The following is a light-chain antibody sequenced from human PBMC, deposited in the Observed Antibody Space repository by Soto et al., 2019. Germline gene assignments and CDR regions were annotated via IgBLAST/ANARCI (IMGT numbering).Light chain of an antibody. Sequence: IQLTQAPSALSAYVGDRVTITCRASQGISSYLVWYQQKPGKAPKLLIYAASTLQSGVPSRFSGSGSGTDFTLTISSLQPEDFATYYCQHLNGYPQTFGGGTKVDIK. CDR2: AAS. V-gene: IGKV1-9*01. CDR1: QGISSY. J-gene: IGKJ4*01. CDR3: QHLNGYPQT.